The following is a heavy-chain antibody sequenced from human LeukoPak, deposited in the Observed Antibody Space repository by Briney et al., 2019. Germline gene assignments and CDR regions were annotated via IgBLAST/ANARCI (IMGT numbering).Heavy chain of an antibody. Sequence: GASVKVSCKASGGTFSSYAISWVRQAPGQGLEWMGRIIPIVGIANYAQKFQGRVTITADKSTSTAYIELSSLRAEDTDVYYCARENTISWYLDYWGQGTLVKVSS. J-gene: IGHJ4*02. CDR2: IIPIVGIA. CDR1: GGTFSSYA. V-gene: IGHV1-69*04. D-gene: IGHD6-13*01. CDR3: ARENTISWYLDY.